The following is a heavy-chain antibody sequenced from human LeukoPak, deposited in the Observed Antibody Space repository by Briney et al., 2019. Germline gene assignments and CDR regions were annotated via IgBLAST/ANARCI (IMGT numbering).Heavy chain of an antibody. D-gene: IGHD2-15*01. CDR2: IIPIFGTA. CDR3: ARGERYCSGGSCGSYYFDY. Sequence: GASVKVSCKASGGTFSSYAISWVRQAPGQGLQWMGRIIPIFGTANYAQKFQGRVTITTDESTSTAYMELSSLRSEDTAVYYCARGERYCSGGSCGSYYFDYWGQGTLVTVSS. CDR1: GGTFSSYA. V-gene: IGHV1-69*05. J-gene: IGHJ4*02.